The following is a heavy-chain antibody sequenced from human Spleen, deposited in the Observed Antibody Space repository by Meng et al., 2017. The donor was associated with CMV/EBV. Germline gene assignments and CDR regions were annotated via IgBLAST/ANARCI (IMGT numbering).Heavy chain of an antibody. J-gene: IGHJ4*02. Sequence: TCAISGDSVSSNSAAWSWFRQSPSRGLEWLGRTYYRSKWFNDYAVSVKSRVTINPDTSKNHFSLQLNSVTPEDTAVYYCARGNLFFDYWGQGTLAPSPQ. CDR2: TYYRSKWFN. CDR1: GDSVSSNSAA. D-gene: IGHD2-21*01. V-gene: IGHV6-1*01. CDR3: ARGNLFFDY.